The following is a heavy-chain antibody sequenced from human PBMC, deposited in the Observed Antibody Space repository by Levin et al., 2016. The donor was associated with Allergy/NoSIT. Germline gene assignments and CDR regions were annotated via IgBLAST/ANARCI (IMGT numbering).Heavy chain of an antibody. D-gene: IGHD3-3*01. Sequence: VRQAPGKGLEWVSAISGSGGSTYYADSVKGRFTISRDNSKNTLYLQMNSLRAEDTAVYYCAKDPHWDFWSGYSSWGQGTLVTVSS. J-gene: IGHJ5*02. V-gene: IGHV3-23*01. CDR2: ISGSGGST. CDR3: AKDPHWDFWSGYSS.